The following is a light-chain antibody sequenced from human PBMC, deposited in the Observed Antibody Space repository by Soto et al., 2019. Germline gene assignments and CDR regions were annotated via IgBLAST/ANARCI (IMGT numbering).Light chain of an antibody. Sequence: EIVLTQSPGSLSLSPGERATLSCRASQSVDSSFFAWYQQKPAQAPRLLIYRASNRATGIPDRFSGSGSGTDFTLTISRLEPEDFAVYDCQQYVSPVTVGQGTKVEIK. J-gene: IGKJ1*01. CDR3: QQYVSPVT. CDR1: QSVDSSF. V-gene: IGKV3-20*01. CDR2: RAS.